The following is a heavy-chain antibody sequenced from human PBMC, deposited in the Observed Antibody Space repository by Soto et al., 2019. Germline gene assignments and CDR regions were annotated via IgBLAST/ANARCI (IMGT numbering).Heavy chain of an antibody. V-gene: IGHV1-3*01. D-gene: IGHD3-3*01. J-gene: IGHJ6*02. CDR2: INAGNGNT. Sequence: ASVKVSCKASGYTFTSYAMHWVRQAPGQRLEWMGWINAGNGNTKYSQKFQGRVTMTEDTSTDTAYMELSSLRSEDTAVYYCATGTIFGVVSSGRYYYGMDVWGQGTTVTVSS. CDR1: GYTFTSYA. CDR3: ATGTIFGVVSSGRYYYGMDV.